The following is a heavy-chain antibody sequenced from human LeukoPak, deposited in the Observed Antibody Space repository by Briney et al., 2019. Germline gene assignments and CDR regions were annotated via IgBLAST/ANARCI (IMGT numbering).Heavy chain of an antibody. D-gene: IGHD1-26*01. CDR2: IIPIFGTA. CDR1: GGTFSSYA. Sequence: PGSSVKVSCKASGGTFSSYAISWVRQAPGQGLEWMGGIIPIFGTANYAQKFQGRVTITTDESTSTAYMKLSSLRSEDTAVYYCARALPVGANSHFDYWGQGTLVTVSS. CDR3: ARALPVGANSHFDY. V-gene: IGHV1-69*05. J-gene: IGHJ4*02.